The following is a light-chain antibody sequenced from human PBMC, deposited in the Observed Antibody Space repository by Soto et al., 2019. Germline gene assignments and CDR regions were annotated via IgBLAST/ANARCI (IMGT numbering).Light chain of an antibody. V-gene: IGKV1-5*03. CDR3: QQYNPYSYS. CDR1: QSTTAW. CDR2: KTS. J-gene: IGKJ2*03. Sequence: DIQMTQSPSTLSASIGDRVTITCRASQSTTAWLAWYQQKPGKAPKLLIYKTSSLESGVQSRFSGSGSGTEFTLTISSLQPDDFATYYCQQYNPYSYSFGQGTKLEIK.